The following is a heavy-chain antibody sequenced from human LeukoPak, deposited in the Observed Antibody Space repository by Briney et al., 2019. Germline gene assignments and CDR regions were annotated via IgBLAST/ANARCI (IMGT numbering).Heavy chain of an antibody. CDR2: ISGSGGST. CDR3: AKGTKWLRCIETDY. CDR1: GFTFSSYA. J-gene: IGHJ4*02. Sequence: PGGSLRLSCAASGFTFSSYAMSWVRQAPGKGLEWVSAISGSGGSTYYADSVKGRFTISRDNSKNTLYLQMNSLRAEDTAVYYCAKGTKWLRCIETDYWGQGTLVTVSS. D-gene: IGHD5-12*01. V-gene: IGHV3-23*01.